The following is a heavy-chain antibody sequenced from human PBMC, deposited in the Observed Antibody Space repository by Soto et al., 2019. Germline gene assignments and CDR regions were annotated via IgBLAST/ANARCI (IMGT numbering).Heavy chain of an antibody. J-gene: IGHJ4*02. D-gene: IGHD1-26*01. Sequence: EVQLVESGGGLVKPGGSLRLSCAASRFTFSSYSMNWVRQAPGKGLEWVSSISSSSSYIYYADSVKGRFTISRDNAKNSLYLQMNSLRAEDTAVYYCARDIVGATNPYWGQGTLVTVSS. CDR2: ISSSSSYI. CDR1: RFTFSSYS. V-gene: IGHV3-21*01. CDR3: ARDIVGATNPY.